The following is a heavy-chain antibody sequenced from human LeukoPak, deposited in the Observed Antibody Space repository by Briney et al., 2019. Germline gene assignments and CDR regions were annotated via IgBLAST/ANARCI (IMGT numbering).Heavy chain of an antibody. J-gene: IGHJ6*04. CDR2: ISAYNGNT. CDR3: ARSHNTLRFLEWGLVDV. V-gene: IGHV1-18*01. D-gene: IGHD3-3*01. Sequence: ASVKVSCKASGYTFTSYGISWVRQAPGQGLEWMGWISAYNGNTNYAQKLQGRVTMTTDTSMSTAYMELRSLRSDNTAVYCCARSHNTLRFLEWGLVDVWGKGTTVTVSS. CDR1: GYTFTSYG.